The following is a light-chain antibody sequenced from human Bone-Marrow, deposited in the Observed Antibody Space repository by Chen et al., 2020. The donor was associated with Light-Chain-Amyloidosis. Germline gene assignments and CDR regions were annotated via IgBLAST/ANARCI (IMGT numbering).Light chain of an antibody. V-gene: IGLV3-21*02. CDR1: NIGSTS. Sequence: SYVLTQPSSVSVSPGQTATIACGGNNIGSTSVHWYQQTPGQAALLVVYDDSDRPSGIPERLSGSNSGNTATLTISRVEAGDEADYYCQVWERSSDRPVFGGGTKLTVL. CDR3: QVWERSSDRPV. J-gene: IGLJ3*02. CDR2: DDS.